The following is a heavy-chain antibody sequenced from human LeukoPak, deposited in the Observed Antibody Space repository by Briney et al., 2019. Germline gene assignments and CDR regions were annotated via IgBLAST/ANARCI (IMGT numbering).Heavy chain of an antibody. V-gene: IGHV3-74*01. D-gene: IGHD2-2*01. J-gene: IGHJ4*02. Sequence: GGSLRLSCAASGNSWMHWVRQAPGKGLVWVSHINGDGSWTTYADSVKGRFTISKDNAKNTVYLQMNNLRAEDTAVYYCVSFYETYWGRGTLVTVSS. CDR1: GNSW. CDR3: VSFYETY. CDR2: INGDGSWT.